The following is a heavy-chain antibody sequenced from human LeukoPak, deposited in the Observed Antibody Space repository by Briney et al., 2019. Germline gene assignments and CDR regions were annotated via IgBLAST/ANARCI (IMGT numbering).Heavy chain of an antibody. Sequence: SETLSLTRAVHGGSFRAYSYSWMRQPPGKGLEWIGEITHVGGINYNPSLTSRVTISIDSSKKEFSLKLTALTAADTAVYFCASPKWIYYGLDVGGTGTTVTVSS. CDR3: ASPKWIYYGLDV. D-gene: IGHD5-12*01. J-gene: IGHJ6*04. CDR1: GGSFRAYS. V-gene: IGHV4-34*01. CDR2: ITHVGGI.